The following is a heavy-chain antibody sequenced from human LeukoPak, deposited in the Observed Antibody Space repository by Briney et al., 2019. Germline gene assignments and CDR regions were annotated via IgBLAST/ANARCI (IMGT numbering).Heavy chain of an antibody. CDR1: GGTFNSYA. V-gene: IGHV1-69*04. J-gene: IGHJ4*02. D-gene: IGHD6-13*01. CDR3: AELPAAGRNFDY. Sequence: GASVTVSCKASGGTFNSYAISWVRQAPGQGLEWMRRIIPILGIANYAQKFQGRVTITADKSTSTAYMELSSLRSEDAAVYYCAELPAAGRNFDYWGQGTLVTVSS. CDR2: IIPILGIA.